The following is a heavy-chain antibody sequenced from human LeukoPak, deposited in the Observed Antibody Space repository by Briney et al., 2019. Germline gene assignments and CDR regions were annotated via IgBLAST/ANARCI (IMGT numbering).Heavy chain of an antibody. Sequence: PGGSLRLSCAASGFTFTTYWTGWVRQAPGKGLEWVANIQQDGGAEHYADSVKGRFTISRDNAKNSLYLQLYSLRAEDTAVYYCARDAGYYVHDLWGQGTLVTVSS. CDR2: IQQDGGAE. V-gene: IGHV3-7*01. J-gene: IGHJ5*02. CDR3: ARDAGYYVHDL. D-gene: IGHD3-10*02. CDR1: GFTFTTYW.